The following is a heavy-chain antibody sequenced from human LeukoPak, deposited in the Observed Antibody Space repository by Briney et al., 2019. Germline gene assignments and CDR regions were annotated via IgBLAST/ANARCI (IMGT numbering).Heavy chain of an antibody. CDR1: GYTFTGYY. D-gene: IGHD2-2*02. J-gene: IGHJ6*03. Sequence: GASVKVSCKASGYTFTGYYMHWVRQAPGQGLEWMGWISAYNGNTNYAQKLQGRVTMTTDTSTSTAYMELRSLRSDDTAVYYCARDGYCSSTSCYRRYYMDVWGKGTTVTVSS. V-gene: IGHV1-18*04. CDR3: ARDGYCSSTSCYRRYYMDV. CDR2: ISAYNGNT.